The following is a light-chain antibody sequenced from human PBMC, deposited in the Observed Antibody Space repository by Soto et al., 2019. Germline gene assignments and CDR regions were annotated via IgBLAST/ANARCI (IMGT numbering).Light chain of an antibody. CDR1: SSNIGAGYD. Sequence: QSVLTQPPSVSGAPGQRVTISCTGSSSNIGAGYDVHWYQQRPGKAPKLIIYEVTRRPSGVPDRIFASKSDTTASLTVSGLQAEDEADYYCSSFAGTNSFVFGTGTKLTVL. CDR2: EVT. V-gene: IGLV1-40*01. J-gene: IGLJ1*01. CDR3: SSFAGTNSFV.